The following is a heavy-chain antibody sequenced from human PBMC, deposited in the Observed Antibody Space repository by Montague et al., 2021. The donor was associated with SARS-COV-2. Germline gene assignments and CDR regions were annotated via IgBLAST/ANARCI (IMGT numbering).Heavy chain of an antibody. V-gene: IGHV4-39*01. CDR3: ARHERQWLRLYPYYFDY. J-gene: IGHJ4*02. D-gene: IGHD5-12*01. CDR1: GGSISSSRYY. CDR2: IYYSGST. Sequence: SETLSLTCTVSGGSISSSRYYCWLIRQPPGKVLWWIGIIYYSGSTYYNPSLKSRVTISVDTSKNQFSLKLSSVTAADTAVYCCARHERQWLRLYPYYFDYWGQGTLVTVSS.